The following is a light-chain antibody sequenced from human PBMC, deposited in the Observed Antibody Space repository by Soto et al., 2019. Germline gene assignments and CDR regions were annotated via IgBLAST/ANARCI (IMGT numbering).Light chain of an antibody. CDR1: SGSIASNY. CDR2: EDD. V-gene: IGLV6-57*03. J-gene: IGLJ2*01. Sequence: NFMLTQPHSVSESPGKTVTFSCTRSSGSIASNYVQWYQQRPGSAPSTVIYEDDQRPSGVPDRFSGSIDSSSNSASLTISGLKTEDEADYYCQSYDSAYVVFDGGTKVTVL. CDR3: QSYDSAYVV.